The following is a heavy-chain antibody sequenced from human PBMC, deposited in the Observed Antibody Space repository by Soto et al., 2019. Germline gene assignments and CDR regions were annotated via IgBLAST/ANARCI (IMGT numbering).Heavy chain of an antibody. J-gene: IGHJ4*02. V-gene: IGHV3-30*03. Sequence: QVQLVESGGGVVQPGRSLRLSCAASGFTVSSDGMHWVRQAPGKGLEWVAVISYDGINEDYADSVKGRFTISRDNSKNTLYLQMNSLRAEDTAVYYCATDIVLMVYAGNFDYWGQGTLVTVSS. CDR1: GFTVSSDG. D-gene: IGHD2-8*01. CDR2: ISYDGINE. CDR3: ATDIVLMVYAGNFDY.